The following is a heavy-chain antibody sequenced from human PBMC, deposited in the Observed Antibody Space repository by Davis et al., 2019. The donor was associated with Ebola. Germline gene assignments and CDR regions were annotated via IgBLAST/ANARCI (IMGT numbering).Heavy chain of an antibody. Sequence: PGGSLRLSCAASGFILSRYAMHWVRQAPGKGLEWLAVISYDGSHEYYAVSVKGRFIVSRDNSKNTLALQMNSLRGEDTAVYYCARVQNYDFWSGLGYWGQGVLVTVSS. CDR2: ISYDGSHE. CDR3: ARVQNYDFWSGLGY. D-gene: IGHD3-3*01. V-gene: IGHV3-30-3*01. CDR1: GFILSRYA. J-gene: IGHJ4*02.